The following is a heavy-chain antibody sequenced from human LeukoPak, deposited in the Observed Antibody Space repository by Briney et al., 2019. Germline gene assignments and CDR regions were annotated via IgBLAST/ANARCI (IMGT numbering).Heavy chain of an antibody. J-gene: IGHJ4*02. V-gene: IGHV3-33*01. Sequence: GGSLRLSCAASGFTFSSYGMHWVRQAPGKGLEWVAVIWYDGSNKYYGDSVKGRFTISRDNSRNTLYLQMTSLRAEDTAVYYCTRGDRGYAESLYWGRGTLVTVSS. CDR2: IWYDGSNK. CDR3: TRGDRGYAESLY. CDR1: GFTFSSYG. D-gene: IGHD5-12*01.